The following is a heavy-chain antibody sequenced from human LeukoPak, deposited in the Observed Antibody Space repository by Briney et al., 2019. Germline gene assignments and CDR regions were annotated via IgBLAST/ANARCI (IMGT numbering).Heavy chain of an antibody. V-gene: IGHV3-23*01. D-gene: IGHD6-13*01. J-gene: IGHJ6*02. CDR2: ISGSGGGT. Sequence: GGSLRLSCAASGFTISSYAMSWVRHAPGKGLEWVSAISGSGGGTYYADSVKGRFTISRDNSKNTLYLQMNSLRAEDTAVYYCARVRIAAAGNYYYYYGMDVWGQGTTVTVSS. CDR1: GFTISSYA. CDR3: ARVRIAAAGNYYYYYGMDV.